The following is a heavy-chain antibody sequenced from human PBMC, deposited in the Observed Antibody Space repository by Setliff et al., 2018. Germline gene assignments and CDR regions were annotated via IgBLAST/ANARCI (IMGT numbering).Heavy chain of an antibody. Sequence: PSETLSLTCTVSGDSISSGYYYWTWIRQSAGKGLEWTGHFYTSGNTNYNPSLKSRVTISVDTSKNQFSLKLSSVTAADTATYYCARGGPTLTISRVLVVSSFDPWGQGSRVTVSS. CDR2: FYTSGNT. CDR1: GDSISSGYYY. D-gene: IGHD3-3*01. V-gene: IGHV4-61*09. J-gene: IGHJ5*02. CDR3: ARGGPTLTISRVLVVSSFDP.